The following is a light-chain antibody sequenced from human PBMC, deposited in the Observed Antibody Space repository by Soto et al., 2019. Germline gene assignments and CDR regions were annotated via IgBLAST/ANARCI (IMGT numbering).Light chain of an antibody. CDR3: QVWDSSSDHPGV. Sequence: SYGLTQPPSVSVAPGKTARITCGGNNIGSKSVHWYQQKPGQAPVLVIYYDSDRPSGIPERFSGSNSGNTATLTISRVEAGDEADYYCQVWDSSSDHPGVFGGGTKVTVL. CDR2: YDS. CDR1: NIGSKS. V-gene: IGLV3-21*04. J-gene: IGLJ2*01.